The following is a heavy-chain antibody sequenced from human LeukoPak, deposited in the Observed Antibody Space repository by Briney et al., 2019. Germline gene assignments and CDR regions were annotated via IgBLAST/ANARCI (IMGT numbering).Heavy chain of an antibody. Sequence: SQTLSLTCAVSGGSISSGGYSWSWIRQPPGKGLEWIGYIYHSGSTYYNPSLKSRVTISVDTSKNQFSLNLRSVTAADAAVYYCARGAVNVAARYFDWWGQGTLVTVSS. CDR1: GGSISSGGYS. J-gene: IGHJ4*02. CDR2: IYHSGST. D-gene: IGHD6-6*01. CDR3: ARGAVNVAARYFDW. V-gene: IGHV4-30-2*01.